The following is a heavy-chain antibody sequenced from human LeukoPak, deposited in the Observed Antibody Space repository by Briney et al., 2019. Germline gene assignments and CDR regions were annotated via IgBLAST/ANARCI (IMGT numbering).Heavy chain of an antibody. CDR3: AKDLGGIAVAGTGY. Sequence: GGSLRLSCGASGFTFSSYAMSWVRQAPGKGLEWVSANSGSGGSTYSADSVKGRFTISRDNSKNTLYLEMNSLRAEDTAVYYCAKDLGGIAVAGTGYWGQGTLVTVSS. D-gene: IGHD6-19*01. J-gene: IGHJ4*02. V-gene: IGHV3-23*01. CDR2: NSGSGGST. CDR1: GFTFSSYA.